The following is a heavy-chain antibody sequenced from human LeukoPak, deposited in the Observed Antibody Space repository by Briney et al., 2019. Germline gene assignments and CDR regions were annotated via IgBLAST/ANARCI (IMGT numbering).Heavy chain of an antibody. CDR1: GYTLTELS. J-gene: IGHJ4*02. V-gene: IGHV1-24*01. CDR3: ATDRDYGDYVFDY. Sequence: ASVTVSCKVSGYTLTELSMHWVRQAPGKGLEWMGGFDPEDGETIYAQKFQGRVTITEDTSTDTAYMELSSLRSEDTAVYYCATDRDYGDYVFDYWGQGTLVTVSS. CDR2: FDPEDGET. D-gene: IGHD4-17*01.